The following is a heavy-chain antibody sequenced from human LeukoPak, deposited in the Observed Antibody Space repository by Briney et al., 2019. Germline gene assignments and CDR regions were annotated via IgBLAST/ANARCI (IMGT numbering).Heavy chain of an antibody. J-gene: IGHJ6*02. CDR1: GFTFSSYS. V-gene: IGHV3-33*08. CDR2: IWYDGSNK. Sequence: GGSLRLSCAASGFTFSSYSMNWVRQAPGKGLEWVAVIWYDGSNKNYADSVKGRFTISRDNSKNTLYLQMNSLRAEDTAVYYCARGGRTTWHGMDVWGQGTTVTVSS. CDR3: ARGGRTTWHGMDV. D-gene: IGHD4-17*01.